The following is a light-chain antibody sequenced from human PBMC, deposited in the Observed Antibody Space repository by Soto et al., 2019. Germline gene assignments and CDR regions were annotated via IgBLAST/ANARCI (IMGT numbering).Light chain of an antibody. V-gene: IGLV2-14*03. CDR2: DVS. CDR3: SSYTSSSTYV. CDR1: SSDVGGYNY. J-gene: IGLJ1*01. Sequence: QSVLTQPASVSGSPGQSITISCTGTSSDVGGYNYVSWYQQHPGKVPKLMIYDVSNRPSGVSNRFSGSKSGNTASLTISGLQAEDEADYYCSSYTSSSTYVFGIGTKLT.